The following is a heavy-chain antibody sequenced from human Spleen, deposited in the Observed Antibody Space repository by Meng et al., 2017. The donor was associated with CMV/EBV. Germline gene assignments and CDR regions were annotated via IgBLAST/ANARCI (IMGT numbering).Heavy chain of an antibody. D-gene: IGHD3-10*01. CDR3: ARDWFMVRGL. J-gene: IGHJ4*02. Sequence: ETLSLTCAVYGGSFSGYYWSWIRQPPGKGLEWIGEINHSGSTNYNPSLKSRVTISVDTSKNQFSLKLSSVTAADTAVYYCARDWFMVRGLWGQGTLVTVSS. CDR2: INHSGST. CDR1: GGSFSGYY. V-gene: IGHV4-34*01.